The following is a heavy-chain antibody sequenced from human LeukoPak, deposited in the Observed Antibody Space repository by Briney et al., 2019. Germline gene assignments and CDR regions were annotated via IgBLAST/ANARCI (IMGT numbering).Heavy chain of an antibody. J-gene: IGHJ6*02. CDR3: VRRLSYYFGVDV. CDR1: GGSINNGGYF. V-gene: IGHV4-39*01. CDR2: LSYGGDT. Sequence: PSETLSLTCTVSGGSINNGGYFWGWIRQPPGKGLEWIGSLSYGGDTYYSPALKSRLTISLDPPRNQFSLNLKSVTAADTAVYHCVRRLSYYFGVDVWGQGATVIVSS.